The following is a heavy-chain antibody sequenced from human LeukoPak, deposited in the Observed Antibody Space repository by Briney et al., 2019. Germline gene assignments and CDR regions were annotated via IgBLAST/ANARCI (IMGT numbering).Heavy chain of an antibody. CDR2: INGGGSPI. V-gene: IGHV3-48*01. Sequence: PGGSLRLSCAASGFTFSRDSMNWVRQAPGKGLEWVSYINGGGSPIFYADSVRGRFTISRDSAKDSLYLQMHSLRAEDTAVYYCVRDNPRCCGVIPANIDDYWGQGTLVTVSS. CDR1: GFTFSRDS. J-gene: IGHJ4*02. CDR3: VRDNPRCCGVIPANIDDY. D-gene: IGHD2-15*01.